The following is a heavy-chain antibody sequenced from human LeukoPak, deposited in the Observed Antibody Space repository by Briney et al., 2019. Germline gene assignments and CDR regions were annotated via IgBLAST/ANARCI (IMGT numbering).Heavy chain of an antibody. D-gene: IGHD6-13*01. CDR1: GFTFNSYW. V-gene: IGHV3-7*01. Sequence: GGSLRLSCAASGFTFNSYWMTWVRQAPGKGLEWVANIKQDGSEKYYVDSVKGRFTISRDNAKNSLYLQMNSLRAEDTAVYYCARTFIAAAGTVIPFDIWGQGTMVTVSS. J-gene: IGHJ3*02. CDR3: ARTFIAAAGTVIPFDI. CDR2: IKQDGSEK.